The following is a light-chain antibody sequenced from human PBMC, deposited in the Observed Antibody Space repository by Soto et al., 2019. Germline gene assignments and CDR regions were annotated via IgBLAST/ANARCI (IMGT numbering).Light chain of an antibody. J-gene: IGKJ5*01. CDR3: KKRGNSTQ. V-gene: IGKV3-11*01. Sequence: EILLTHSPATLSLSPVDTATLSCRASQSISNYLAWYQHKPGQAPRLLIFDASNRATVIPARFSGSGSGTDFTLTISGLEPEDFEIYYCKKRGNSTQFGQGTRLEIK. CDR1: QSISNY. CDR2: DAS.